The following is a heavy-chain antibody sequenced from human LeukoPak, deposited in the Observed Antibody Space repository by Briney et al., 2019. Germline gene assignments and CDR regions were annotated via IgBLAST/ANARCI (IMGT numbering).Heavy chain of an antibody. CDR2: IYYSGST. V-gene: IGHV4-59*01. Sequence: PSETLSLTCTVSGGSISSYYWSWIRQPPGTGLEWIGYIYYSGSTNYNPSLKSRVTISVDTSKNQFSLKLSSVTAADTAVYYCARDIDSSSSFDYWGQGTLVTVSS. CDR3: ARDIDSSSSFDY. CDR1: GGSISSYY. J-gene: IGHJ4*02. D-gene: IGHD6-6*01.